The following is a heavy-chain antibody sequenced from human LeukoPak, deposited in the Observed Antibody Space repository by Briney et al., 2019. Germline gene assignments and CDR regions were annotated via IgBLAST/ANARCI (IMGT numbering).Heavy chain of an antibody. Sequence: SETLSLTCTVSGGSISSSSYYWGWIRQPPGKGLEWIGSIYYSETTYYNPSLKSRVTISVDTSKNQFSLRLSSVTAADTAVYYCARQRYYGSGSYSLNWFDPWGQGTLVTVSS. D-gene: IGHD3-10*01. CDR1: GGSISSSSYY. J-gene: IGHJ5*02. CDR3: ARQRYYGSGSYSLNWFDP. V-gene: IGHV4-39*01. CDR2: IYYSETT.